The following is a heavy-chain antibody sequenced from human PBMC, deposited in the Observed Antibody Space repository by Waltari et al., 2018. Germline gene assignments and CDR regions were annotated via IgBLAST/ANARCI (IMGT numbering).Heavy chain of an antibody. V-gene: IGHV3-7*01. CDR3: ARDRGILEWFADAFDI. Sequence: EVQVVESGGGLVQPGGSLRLSCAASAFSISTFWMSWVRQATGKGTEYVGNINEDGSGKYYGDSVKGRFTISRDNSKNTLYLQMNSRRAEDTAVYYCARDRGILEWFADAFDIWGQGTMVTVSS. CDR1: AFSISTFW. CDR2: INEDGSGK. J-gene: IGHJ3*02. D-gene: IGHD3-3*01.